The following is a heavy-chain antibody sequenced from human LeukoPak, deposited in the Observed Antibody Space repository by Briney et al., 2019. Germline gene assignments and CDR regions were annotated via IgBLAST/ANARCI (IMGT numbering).Heavy chain of an antibody. Sequence: GGSLRLSCAASGFTFNNYWMSWVRQAPGKSLEWVANIKKDGSEQYFADSVKGRFTISRDNSKNSLYLQMNSLRAEDTAVYYCATASLDSWGQGTLVTVSS. V-gene: IGHV3-7*01. CDR2: IKKDGSEQ. CDR1: GFTFNNYW. CDR3: ATASLDS. J-gene: IGHJ4*02.